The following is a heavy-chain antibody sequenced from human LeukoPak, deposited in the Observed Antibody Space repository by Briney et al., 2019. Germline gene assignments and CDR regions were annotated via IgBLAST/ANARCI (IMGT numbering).Heavy chain of an antibody. J-gene: IGHJ4*02. D-gene: IGHD3-10*01. CDR1: GFTFDDYA. CDR2: ISWNSGSI. CDR3: ARDPGARFGVYYFDY. V-gene: IGHV3-9*01. Sequence: PGRSLRLPCAASGFTFDDYAMHWVRQAPGKGLEWVSGISWNSGSIGYADSVKGRFTISRDNSKNTLYLQMNSLRAEDTAVYYCARDPGARFGVYYFDYWGQGTLVTVSS.